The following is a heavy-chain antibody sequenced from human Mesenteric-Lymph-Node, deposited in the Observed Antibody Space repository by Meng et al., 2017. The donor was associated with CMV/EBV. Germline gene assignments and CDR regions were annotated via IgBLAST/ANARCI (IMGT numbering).Heavy chain of an antibody. CDR1: GFTFLTYE. CDR3: LARYSTGDY. V-gene: IGHV3-48*03. D-gene: IGHD4-11*01. J-gene: IGHJ4*02. CDR2: IGSSGSTI. Sequence: GSLRLSCAASGFTFLTYEMNWVRQAPGKGLEWISYIGSSGSTIYYADSVKGRFTISRDNAENSLYLQMNSLRAEDTAVYYCLARYSTGDYWGQGTLVTVSS.